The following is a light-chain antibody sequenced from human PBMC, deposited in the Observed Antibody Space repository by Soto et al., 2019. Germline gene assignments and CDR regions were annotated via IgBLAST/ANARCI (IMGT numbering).Light chain of an antibody. CDR3: QQYSSYSRT. Sequence: DIQLTQSPYTLSASVGDRVTITCRASHGISTWLAWYQQKPGTAPKLLIYDASSLESGVPSRFSGSGSGTEFTLTISSLQPDDYATYYCQQYSSYSRTFGQGTKVDI. CDR1: HGISTW. V-gene: IGKV1-5*01. CDR2: DAS. J-gene: IGKJ1*01.